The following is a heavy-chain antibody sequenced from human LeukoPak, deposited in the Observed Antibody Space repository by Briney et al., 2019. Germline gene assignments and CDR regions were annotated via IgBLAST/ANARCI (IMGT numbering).Heavy chain of an antibody. CDR3: AKDPGGYYFDN. J-gene: IGHJ4*02. D-gene: IGHD1-14*01. CDR2: ISFEGRNK. Sequence: SGKSLRLSCAASGFTFSSFAMHWVRQAPGKGLVWVAVISFEGRNKYYADSLKGRFTISRDNSKNTLYLQMNSLRGEDTAVYYCAKDPGGYYFDNWGQGTVVTVSS. V-gene: IGHV3-30*18. CDR1: GFTFSSFA.